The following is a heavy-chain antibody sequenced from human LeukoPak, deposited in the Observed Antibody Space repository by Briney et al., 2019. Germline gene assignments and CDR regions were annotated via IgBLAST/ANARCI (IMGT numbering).Heavy chain of an antibody. J-gene: IGHJ3*02. V-gene: IGHV4-59*01. CDR2: IYYSGST. Sequence: SETLSLTCTVSGGSISSYYWSWIRQPPGEGLEWIGYIYYSGSTNYNPSLKSRVTISVDTSKNLFSLKLSSVTAADTAVYYCARGVATVVTPDAFDIWGQGTMVTVSS. D-gene: IGHD4-23*01. CDR3: ARGVATVVTPDAFDI. CDR1: GGSISSYY.